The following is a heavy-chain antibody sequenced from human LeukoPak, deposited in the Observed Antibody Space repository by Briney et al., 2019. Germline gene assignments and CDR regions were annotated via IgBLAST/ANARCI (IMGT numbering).Heavy chain of an antibody. V-gene: IGHV3-21*01. Sequence: GGALRLPRGGPGFTLRKYRKNRVRPAPGKGPEGGPINYWYCCYIYYADSVKGRFTISRDNAKNSLYLQMNSLRAEDTAVYYCAREKGDILTGYRYHYYYGMDVWGQGTTVTVSS. CDR1: GFTLRKYR. D-gene: IGHD3-9*01. J-gene: IGHJ6*02. CDR3: AREKGDILTGYRYHYYYGMDV. CDR2: YWYCCYI.